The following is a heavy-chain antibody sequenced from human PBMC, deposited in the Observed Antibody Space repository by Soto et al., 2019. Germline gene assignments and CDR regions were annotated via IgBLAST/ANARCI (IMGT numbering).Heavy chain of an antibody. Sequence: SETLSLTCTLSGDSYSISTYSWSWIRQPPGKALQWIGFIYQSGVTSYNPSLASRVSISLDRSNNQCSLKLKSVTAADTAVYFCAGMPYTSGLRFDPWGPGTRVTSPQ. CDR1: GDSYSISTYS. J-gene: IGHJ5*02. V-gene: IGHV4-30-2*01. CDR3: AGMPYTSGLRFDP. CDR2: IYQSGVT. D-gene: IGHD6-19*01.